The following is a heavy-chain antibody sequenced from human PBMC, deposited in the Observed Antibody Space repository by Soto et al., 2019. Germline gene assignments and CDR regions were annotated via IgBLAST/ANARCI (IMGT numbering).Heavy chain of an antibody. CDR2: LYSTGTL. J-gene: IGHJ4*02. V-gene: IGHV4-4*07. CDR3: ASENESYRSLDD. CDR1: GDSISYYT. Sequence: PSETLSLTCIVSGDSISYYTWTWIRQPAGKTLEWIGRLYSTGTLTYNPTLKSRVTMSVDTSKNQLSLTLNSVTAADTAVYFCASENESYRSLDDWGQGTVVTVSS. D-gene: IGHD3-16*02.